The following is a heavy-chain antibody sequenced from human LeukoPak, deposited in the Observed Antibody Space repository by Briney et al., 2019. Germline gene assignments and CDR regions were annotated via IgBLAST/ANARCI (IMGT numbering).Heavy chain of an antibody. V-gene: IGHV1-69*02. CDR3: ASFVSGSYYYY. J-gene: IGHJ4*02. CDR1: GYTLNAFY. CDR2: IIPILGIA. D-gene: IGHD1-26*01. Sequence: GASVKVSCKASGYTLNAFYMHWVRQAPGQGLEWMGRIIPILGIANYAQKFQGRVTITADKSTSTAYMELSSLRSEDTAVYYCASFVSGSYYYYWGQGTLVTVSS.